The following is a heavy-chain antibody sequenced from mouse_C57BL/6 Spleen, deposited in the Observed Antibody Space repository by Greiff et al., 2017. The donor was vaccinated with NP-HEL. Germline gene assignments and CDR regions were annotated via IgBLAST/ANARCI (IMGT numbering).Heavy chain of an antibody. V-gene: IGHV1-80*01. Sequence: QVQLKESGAELVKPGASVKISCKASGYAFSSYWMNWVKQRPGKGLEWIGQIYPGDGDTNYNGKFKGKATLTADKSSSTAYMQLSSLTSEDSAVYFCARLVTTVVAFDYWGQGTTLTVSS. D-gene: IGHD1-1*01. CDR1: GYAFSSYW. CDR3: ARLVTTVVAFDY. J-gene: IGHJ2*01. CDR2: IYPGDGDT.